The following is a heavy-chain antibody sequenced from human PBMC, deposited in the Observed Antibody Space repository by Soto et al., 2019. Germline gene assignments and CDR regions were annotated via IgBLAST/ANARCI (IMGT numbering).Heavy chain of an antibody. V-gene: IGHV3-7*01. CDR1: GFTFSSYW. Sequence: PGGSLRLSCAASGFTFSSYWMSWVRQAPGKGLEWVANIKQDGSEKYYVDSVKGRFTISRDNAKNSLYLQMNSLRAEDTAVYYCARGGYYYDYVWGSYRPFDYWGQGTLVTVSS. CDR3: ARGGYYYDYVWGSYRPFDY. D-gene: IGHD3-16*02. J-gene: IGHJ4*02. CDR2: IKQDGSEK.